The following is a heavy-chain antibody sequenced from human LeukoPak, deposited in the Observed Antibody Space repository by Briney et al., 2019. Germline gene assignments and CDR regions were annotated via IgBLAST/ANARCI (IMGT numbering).Heavy chain of an antibody. CDR2: NYSSGSI. CDR3: AREGLNMGRGGIPREAWGWFDP. J-gene: IGHJ5*02. Sequence: SHTLSLTYTVSGGSISSGSYYWPWVPQPAGKGLEWIERNYSSGSINYNHSRQSRHTISVDTSKNQCSLKLSSVTAADTAVYYCAREGLNMGRGGIPREAWGWFDPWGQGTLVSVSS. D-gene: IGHD3-10*01. CDR1: GGSISSGSYY. V-gene: IGHV4-61*02.